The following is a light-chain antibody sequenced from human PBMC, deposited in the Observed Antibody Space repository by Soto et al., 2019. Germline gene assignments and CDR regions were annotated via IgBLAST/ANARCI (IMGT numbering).Light chain of an antibody. CDR1: QSVSRN. Sequence: EIVMTQSPATLSVSPGERATLFCRASQSVSRNLAWYQQKAGQAPRLLIYGTSTRATGIPARFSGSGSGTDFTLTISSLQSEDFPVYYCQQYNNWPPLPFGGGTKVEIK. CDR2: GTS. V-gene: IGKV3-15*01. J-gene: IGKJ4*01. CDR3: QQYNNWPPLP.